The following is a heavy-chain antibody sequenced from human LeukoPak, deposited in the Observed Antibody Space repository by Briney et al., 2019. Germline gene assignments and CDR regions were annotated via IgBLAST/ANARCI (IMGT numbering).Heavy chain of an antibody. CDR2: IYYSGHT. V-gene: IGHV4-59*11. CDR1: GGSISNHY. Sequence: SETLSLTCTVSGGSISNHYWSWMRQPPGKGLEWIGYIYYSGHTNYNPSLKSRVTISVDTSKNQFSLKLSPVTAADTAVYYCARWNEGLDYWGRGTLVTVSS. D-gene: IGHD1-1*01. J-gene: IGHJ4*02. CDR3: ARWNEGLDY.